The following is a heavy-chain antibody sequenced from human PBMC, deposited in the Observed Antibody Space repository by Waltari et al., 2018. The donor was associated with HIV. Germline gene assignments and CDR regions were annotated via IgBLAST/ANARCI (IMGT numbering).Heavy chain of an antibody. Sequence: QVQLQESRPGLVKPSEALSLSCTVSGGSHSSYYWSWIRQPPGKGLEWIGYIYYSGSTNYNPSLKSRVTISVDTSKNQFSLKLSSVTAADTAVYYCARDRTPYGMDVWGQGTTVTVSS. CDR1: GGSHSSYY. D-gene: IGHD2-15*01. CDR3: ARDRTPYGMDV. V-gene: IGHV4-59*01. J-gene: IGHJ6*02. CDR2: IYYSGST.